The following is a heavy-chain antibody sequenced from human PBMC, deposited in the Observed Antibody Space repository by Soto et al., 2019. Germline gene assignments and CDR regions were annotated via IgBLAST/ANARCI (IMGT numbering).Heavy chain of an antibody. D-gene: IGHD3-10*01. J-gene: IGHJ6*02. CDR3: ARDLRFRGFYGMDV. CDR1: GGSISSGGYY. CDR2: IYYSGST. V-gene: IGHV4-31*03. Sequence: SETLSLTCTVSGGSISSGGYYWSWIRQHPGKGLEWIGYIYYSGSTYYNPSLKSRVTISVDTSKNQFSLKLSSVTAADTAVYYCARDLRFRGFYGMDVWGQGTTVTV.